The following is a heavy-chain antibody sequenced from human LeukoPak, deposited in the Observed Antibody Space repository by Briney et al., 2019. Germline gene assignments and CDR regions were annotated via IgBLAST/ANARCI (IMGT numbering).Heavy chain of an antibody. CDR1: GFTFSSYG. CDR3: AKSFGIAAAGIDY. Sequence: GGSLRLSCAASGFTFSSYGMHWVRQAPGKRLEWVAFIRYDGSNKYYADSVKGRFTISRDNSKNTLYLQTNSLRAEDTAVYYCAKSFGIAAAGIDYWGQGTLVTVSS. CDR2: IRYDGSNK. D-gene: IGHD6-13*01. J-gene: IGHJ4*02. V-gene: IGHV3-30*02.